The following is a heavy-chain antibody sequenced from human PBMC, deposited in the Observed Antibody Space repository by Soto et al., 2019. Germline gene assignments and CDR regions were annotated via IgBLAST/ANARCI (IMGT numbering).Heavy chain of an antibody. CDR3: ATFFDA. CDR1: GDSLIRSTW. Sequence: LRRTLSLTCTVSGDSLIRSTWWTWVRQPPGKGLEWIGEIFHTGTTNYNPSLKSRVAMSIDKSKNQFSLNLRSVTAADTAVYYCATFFDAWGQGILVTVSS. CDR2: IFHTGTT. J-gene: IGHJ4*02. V-gene: IGHV4-4*03.